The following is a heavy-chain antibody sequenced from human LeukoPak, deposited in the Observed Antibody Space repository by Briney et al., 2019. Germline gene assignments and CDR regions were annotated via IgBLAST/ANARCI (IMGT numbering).Heavy chain of an antibody. V-gene: IGHV4-59*12. D-gene: IGHD3-22*01. CDR1: GGSISSYY. CDR3: ARDYYDSSGYYFHFDY. J-gene: IGHJ4*02. CDR2: IYYSRST. Sequence: PSVTLSLTCNVSGGSISSYYWSWIRQPPGKGLDWLGYIYYSRSTNYNPSLKSRVTISVDTSKNQFSLKLSSVTAADTAVYYCARDYYDSSGYYFHFDYWGQGTLVTVSS.